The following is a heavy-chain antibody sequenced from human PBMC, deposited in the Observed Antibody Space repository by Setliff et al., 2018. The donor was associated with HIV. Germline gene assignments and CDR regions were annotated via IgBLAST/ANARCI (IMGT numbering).Heavy chain of an antibody. CDR2: ISYDGSNK. D-gene: IGHD6-13*01. Sequence: GGSLRLSCTASGFTFSSYGMHWVRLAPGKGLEWVTVISYDGSNKYHADSVKGRFTISRDNSENTLYLQMNSLRAEDTAVYYCAKDLGSSWLYYFDYWGQGTLVTVSS. CDR1: GFTFSSYG. J-gene: IGHJ4*02. CDR3: AKDLGSSWLYYFDY. V-gene: IGHV3-30*06.